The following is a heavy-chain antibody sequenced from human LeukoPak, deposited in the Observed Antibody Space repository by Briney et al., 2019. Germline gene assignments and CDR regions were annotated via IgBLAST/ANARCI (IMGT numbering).Heavy chain of an antibody. D-gene: IGHD2-15*01. V-gene: IGHV3-7*01. CDR3: ARAPRYCSGGSCYNY. Sequence: GGSLRLSCAASGFTFSSYWMSWVRQAPGKGLEWVANMKQDGSEKYYVDSVKGRFTISRDNAKNSLYLQMNSLRAEDTAVYYCARAPRYCSGGSCYNYWGQGTLVTVSS. J-gene: IGHJ4*02. CDR2: MKQDGSEK. CDR1: GFTFSSYW.